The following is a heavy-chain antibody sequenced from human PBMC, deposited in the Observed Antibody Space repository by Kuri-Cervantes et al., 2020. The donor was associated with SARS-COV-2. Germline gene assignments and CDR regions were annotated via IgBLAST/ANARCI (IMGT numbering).Heavy chain of an antibody. CDR3: ARERGIYDSSGYYYT. CDR2: IIPIFGTA. D-gene: IGHD3-22*01. Sequence: SVKVSCKASGGTFSSYPISWVRQAPGQGLEWMGGIIPIFGTANYAQKFQGRVTITADESTSTAYMELSSLRSEDTAVYYCARERGIYDSSGYYYTWGQGTLVTVSS. J-gene: IGHJ4*02. CDR1: GGTFSSYP. V-gene: IGHV1-69*13.